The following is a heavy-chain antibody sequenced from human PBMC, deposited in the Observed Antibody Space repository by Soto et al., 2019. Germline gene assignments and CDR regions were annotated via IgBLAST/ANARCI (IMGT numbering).Heavy chain of an antibody. CDR1: GFTFSSYA. V-gene: IGHV3-30-3*01. J-gene: IGHJ4*02. CDR3: ARDRYSRYYYDSSGYYYHHFNN. Sequence: GGSLRLSCAASGFTFSSYAMHWVRQAPGKGLEWVAVISYDGSNKYYADSVKGRFTISRDNSKNTLYLQMNSLRAEDTAVYYCARDRYSRYYYDSSGYYYHHFNNWGQGLLVTVS. D-gene: IGHD3-22*01. CDR2: ISYDGSNK.